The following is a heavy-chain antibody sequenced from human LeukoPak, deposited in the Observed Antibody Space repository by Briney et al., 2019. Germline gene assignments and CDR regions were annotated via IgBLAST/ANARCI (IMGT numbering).Heavy chain of an antibody. CDR3: VRLQPNTGEWAFDI. CDR2: ISNSGST. V-gene: IGHV4-59*01. Sequence: SETLSLTCTVSGGSIGSYYWSWIRQPPGEGLEWIGYISNSGSTNYNPSLKSRVTTSVDTSKNQLSLKMSYVTAADTAVYHCVRLQPNTGEWAFDIWGQGTMVSVSS. D-gene: IGHD1-1*01. J-gene: IGHJ3*02. CDR1: GGSIGSYY.